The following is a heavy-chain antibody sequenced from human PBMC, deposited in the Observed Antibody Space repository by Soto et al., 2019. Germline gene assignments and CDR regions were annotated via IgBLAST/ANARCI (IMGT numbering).Heavy chain of an antibody. J-gene: IGHJ4*02. CDR1: GGSISYYY. CDR2: IHYNGNT. D-gene: IGHD5-12*01. Sequence: PSETLSLTCTVSGGSISYYYWSWIRQPPGKGLEWIGNIHYNGNTKYNPSLKSRVTMSLDTSKNQFSLRLISVTAADTAKYFCAREGNLGRWLQPLDFWGQGTLVTVSS. CDR3: AREGNLGRWLQPLDF. V-gene: IGHV4-59*01.